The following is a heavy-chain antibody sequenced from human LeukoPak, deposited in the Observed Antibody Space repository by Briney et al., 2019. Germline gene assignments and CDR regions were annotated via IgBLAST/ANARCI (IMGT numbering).Heavy chain of an antibody. D-gene: IGHD3-10*01. V-gene: IGHV3-64*02. Sequence: GGSLRLSCAASGFIFSRYTMHWLRQAPGKGLEYVSSISSNGGSTYYADSVKGRFTISRDNSKNTLYLQMGSLRAEDTGVYYCARALLGGLDAEYFQHWGQGTLVTVSS. J-gene: IGHJ1*01. CDR3: ARALLGGLDAEYFQH. CDR1: GFIFSRYT. CDR2: ISSNGGST.